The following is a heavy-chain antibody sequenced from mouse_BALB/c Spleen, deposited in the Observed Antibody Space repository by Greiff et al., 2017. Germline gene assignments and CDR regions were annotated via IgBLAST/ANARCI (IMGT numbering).Heavy chain of an antibody. CDR3: ARLLRYFDY. D-gene: IGHD1-1*01. Sequence: QVHVKQSGAELVRPGTSVKISCKASGYTFTNYWLGWVKQRPGHGLEWIGDIYPGGGYTNYNEKFKGKATLTADTSSSTAYMQLSSLTSEDSAVYFCARLLRYFDYWGQGTTLTVSS. CDR1: GYTFTNYW. V-gene: IGHV1-63*02. CDR2: IYPGGGYT. J-gene: IGHJ2*01.